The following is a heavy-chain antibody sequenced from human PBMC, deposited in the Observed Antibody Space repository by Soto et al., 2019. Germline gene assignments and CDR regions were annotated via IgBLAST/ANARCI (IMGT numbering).Heavy chain of an antibody. V-gene: IGHV1-18*01. CDR2: ISAYNGNT. D-gene: IGHD1-7*01. Sequence: GASVKVSCKASGYIFTSYGISWVRQAPGQGLEWMGWISAYNGNTNYAQKIQGRVTMTTDTSTSTAYMELRSLRSDDTAVYYCARDLTWNYPNWFDPWGQGTLVTVSS. CDR1: GYIFTSYG. CDR3: ARDLTWNYPNWFDP. J-gene: IGHJ5*02.